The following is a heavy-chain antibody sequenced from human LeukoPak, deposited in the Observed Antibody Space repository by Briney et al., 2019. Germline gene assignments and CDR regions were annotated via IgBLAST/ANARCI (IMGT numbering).Heavy chain of an antibody. Sequence: ASVKVSCKASGYTFTSYDINWVRQATGQGLEWMGWTNPNSGNTGYAQKFQGRVTITRNTSISTAYMELSSLRSEDTAVYYCARGGGGSGYYSSWYYYYMDVWGKGTTVTVSS. CDR2: TNPNSGNT. CDR3: ARGGGGSGYYSSWYYYYMDV. J-gene: IGHJ6*03. V-gene: IGHV1-8*03. D-gene: IGHD3-22*01. CDR1: GYTFTSYD.